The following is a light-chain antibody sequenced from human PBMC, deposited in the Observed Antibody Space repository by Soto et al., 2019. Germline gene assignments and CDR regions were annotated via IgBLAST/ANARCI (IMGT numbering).Light chain of an antibody. CDR1: SSDVGYSNY. V-gene: IGLV2-14*01. CDR3: SSYTSSSLYV. J-gene: IGLJ1*01. CDR2: DVS. Sequence: QSVLXQPASVSGSPGQSITISCTGTSSDVGYSNYVSWYQQLPGKAPKLMIYDVSDRPSGVSNRFSGSKSGSTASLTISGLQAEDEADYYCSSYTSSSLYVFGTGTKVT.